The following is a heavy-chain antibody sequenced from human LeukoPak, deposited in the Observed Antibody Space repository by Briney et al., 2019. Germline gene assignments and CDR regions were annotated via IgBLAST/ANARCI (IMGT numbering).Heavy chain of an antibody. D-gene: IGHD6-13*01. CDR3: ARGKTRFYSSSCPLDY. V-gene: IGHV4-34*01. J-gene: IGHJ4*02. Sequence: KSSETLSLTCAVYGGSFSYYYWSWIRQPPGKGLEWIGEINQSGSTNYNPSLKSRVTISVDTSKNQFSLKLSSVTAADTAVYYCARGKTRFYSSSCPLDYWGQGTLVTVSS. CDR1: GGSFSYYY. CDR2: INQSGST.